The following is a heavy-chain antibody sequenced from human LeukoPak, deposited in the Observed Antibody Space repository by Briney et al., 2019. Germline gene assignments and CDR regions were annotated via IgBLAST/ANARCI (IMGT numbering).Heavy chain of an antibody. Sequence: PGGSLRLSCAASGFTSSDHYIDWVRQAPGKGLEWVGRTRNKANSYTTEYAASVKGRFTISRDDLKNSMFLQMNSLMTEDTAVYYCARARRGSYPSSDYWGQGTVVTVSS. CDR1: GFTSSDHY. CDR2: TRNKANSYTT. D-gene: IGHD1-26*01. CDR3: ARARRGSYPSSDY. J-gene: IGHJ4*02. V-gene: IGHV3-72*01.